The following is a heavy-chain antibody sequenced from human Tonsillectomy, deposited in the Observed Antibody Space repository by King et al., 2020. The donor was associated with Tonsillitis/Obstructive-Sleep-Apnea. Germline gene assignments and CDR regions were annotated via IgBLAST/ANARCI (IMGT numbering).Heavy chain of an antibody. V-gene: IGHV3-21*01. CDR2: ITSTSSYI. CDR1: GFTFNIYS. J-gene: IGHJ6*03. D-gene: IGHD3-16*01. Sequence: VQLVESGGGLVKPGGSLRLSCAASGFTFNIYSMDWVRQAPGKGLEWVSSITSTSSYIYSADSVKGRFTLSRDNANNSLYLQMSSLRPEDTALYYWARHQGGNYYHYYMDVWGKGTTVTVSS. CDR3: ARHQGGNYYHYYMDV.